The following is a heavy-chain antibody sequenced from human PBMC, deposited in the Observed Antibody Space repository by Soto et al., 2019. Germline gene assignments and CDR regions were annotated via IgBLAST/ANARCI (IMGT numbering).Heavy chain of an antibody. Sequence: PGGSLRLSCAASQFTFRNYALIWVRQAPGKGLDWVSAISANGGATFYADSVKGRFTISRDNSKNTLYLQMNSLRAEDTAVYYCAKETLGYCSSGSCRIDYWGQGTLVTVSS. V-gene: IGHV3-23*01. CDR3: AKETLGYCSSGSCRIDY. J-gene: IGHJ4*02. CDR2: ISANGGAT. CDR1: QFTFRNYA. D-gene: IGHD2-15*01.